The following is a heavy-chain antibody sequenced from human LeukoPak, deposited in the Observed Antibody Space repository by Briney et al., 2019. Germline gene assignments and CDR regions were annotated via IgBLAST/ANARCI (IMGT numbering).Heavy chain of an antibody. Sequence: ASVKVSCKASGGTFSSYAISWVRQAPGQGLESMGGIIPIFGTANYAQKFQGRVTITTDESTSTAYMELSSLRSEDTAVYYCARMCPTRDCGDYHDAFDIWGQGTMVTVSS. J-gene: IGHJ3*02. D-gene: IGHD4-17*01. CDR2: IIPIFGTA. V-gene: IGHV1-69*05. CDR1: GGTFSSYA. CDR3: ARMCPTRDCGDYHDAFDI.